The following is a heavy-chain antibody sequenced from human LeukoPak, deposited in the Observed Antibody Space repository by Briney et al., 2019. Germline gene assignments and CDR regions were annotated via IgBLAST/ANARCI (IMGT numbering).Heavy chain of an antibody. CDR1: GFTFSNYA. CDR3: ARKYCSGGSCYSGFDS. J-gene: IGHJ4*02. V-gene: IGHV3-23*01. CDR2: IPSGGTT. D-gene: IGHD2-15*01. Sequence: PGGSLTLSCPASGFTFSNYAMSWVRQAPGKGLEWVSAIPSGGTTYYADSVRGRFTISRDNSKNTLYLQMSSLRAEDTAVFYCARKYCSGGSCYSGFDSWGQGTLVTVSS.